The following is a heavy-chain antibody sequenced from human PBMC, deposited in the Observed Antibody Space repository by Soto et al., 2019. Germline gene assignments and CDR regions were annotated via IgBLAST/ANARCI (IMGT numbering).Heavy chain of an antibody. CDR3: ARDLNYGLFDY. V-gene: IGHV3-48*01. D-gene: IGHD4-17*01. CDR1: GFTFSSYS. CDR2: ISSSSSTI. J-gene: IGHJ4*02. Sequence: GGSLRLSCAASGFTFSSYSMNWVRQAPGKGLEWVSYISSSSSTIYYADSVKGRFTISRDNAKNSLYLQMNSLRAEDTAVYYCARDLNYGLFDYSGQGSLVIGSS.